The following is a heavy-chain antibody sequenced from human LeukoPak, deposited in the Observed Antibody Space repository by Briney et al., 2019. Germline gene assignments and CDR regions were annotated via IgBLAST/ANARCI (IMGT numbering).Heavy chain of an antibody. CDR1: GFTFADYA. J-gene: IGHJ4*02. CDR2: ISWNSGGI. Sequence: RRCLRLSCAAAGFTFADYAMHWVRHAPGEGLGWVSGISWNSGGIGYADSVKGRFTISRDNAKNSLYLQMNSLRADDTALYYCAKGKKMTVAGLFDYWGQGTLVTVSS. V-gene: IGHV3-9*01. D-gene: IGHD6-19*01. CDR3: AKGKKMTVAGLFDY.